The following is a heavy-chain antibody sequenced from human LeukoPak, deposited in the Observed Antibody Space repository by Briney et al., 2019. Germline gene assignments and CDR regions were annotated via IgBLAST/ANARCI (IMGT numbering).Heavy chain of an antibody. V-gene: IGHV4-59*12. CDR3: ASIYRRYFYYMDV. CDR2: IYYSGST. J-gene: IGHJ6*03. Sequence: SETLSLTCTVSGGSISSYYWSWIRQPPGKGLEWIGYIYYSGSTNYNPSLKSRVTISVDTSKNQFSLKLSSVTAADTAVYYCASIYRRYFYYMDVWGKGTTVTVSS. D-gene: IGHD3-16*02. CDR1: GGSISSYY.